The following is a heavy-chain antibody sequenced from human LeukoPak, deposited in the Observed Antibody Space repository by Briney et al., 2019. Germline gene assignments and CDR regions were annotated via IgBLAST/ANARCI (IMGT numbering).Heavy chain of an antibody. D-gene: IGHD2-2*01. J-gene: IGHJ5*02. CDR1: GYTFTSYG. CDR2: ISIYNGKT. V-gene: IGHV1-18*01. CDR3: ARRDCSSTSCPFDP. Sequence: ASVKVPCKASGYTFTSYGIRWVRQPPGKGLAGVGWISIYNGKTTYAQNLQGRVTMTTDTSTSTAYMELRRLRSEDTAVYYGARRDCSSTSCPFDPWGQGTLVTVSS.